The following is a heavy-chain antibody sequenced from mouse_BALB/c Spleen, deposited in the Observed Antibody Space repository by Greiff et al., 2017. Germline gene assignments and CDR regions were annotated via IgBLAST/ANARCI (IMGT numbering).Heavy chain of an antibody. CDR2: ISSGGGNT. CDR1: GFTFSSYT. D-gene: IGHD4-1*02. J-gene: IGHJ2*01. CDR3: ARFPNWVRLDY. V-gene: IGHV5-9*03. Sequence: EVKLQESGGGLVKPGGSLKLSCAASGFTFSSYTMSWVRQTPEKRLEWVATISSGGGNTYYPDSVKGRFTISRDNAKNNLYLQMSSLRSEDTALYYCARFPNWVRLDYWGQGTTLTVSS.